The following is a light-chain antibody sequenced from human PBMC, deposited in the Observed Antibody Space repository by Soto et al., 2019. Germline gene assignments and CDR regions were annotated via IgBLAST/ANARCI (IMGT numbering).Light chain of an antibody. CDR2: LGS. CDR3: ILAIHSPLP. V-gene: IGKV2-28*01. J-gene: IGKJ3*01. CDR1: QSLTHSNGYNY. Sequence: TPGDPAGISCRSSQSLTHSNGYNYLDWYLQKPGQSPQLLIYLGSNRASGVPDRFSGSGSGTDFTLTICRVEPGYVEVCCCILAIHSPLPFGAGTKVDIK.